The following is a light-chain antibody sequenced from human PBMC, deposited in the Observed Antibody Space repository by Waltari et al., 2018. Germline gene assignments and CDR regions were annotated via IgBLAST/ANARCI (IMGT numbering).Light chain of an antibody. Sequence: DIQMTQSPSSLAASVGDRVSITCRTSLSSSRFVNWYQQKPGKAPKLPIHGATSLQSGVPSRFSGSGSGTEFTLTITSLQREDLGTYYCQQSYSPPPTFGQGTKVE. CDR2: GAT. CDR3: QQSYSPPPT. CDR1: LSSSRF. J-gene: IGKJ1*01. V-gene: IGKV1-39*01.